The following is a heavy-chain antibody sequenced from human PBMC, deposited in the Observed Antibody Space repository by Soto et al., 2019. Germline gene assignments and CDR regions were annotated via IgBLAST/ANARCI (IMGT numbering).Heavy chain of an antibody. CDR3: AKDLRIQLWLELDY. Sequence: PSETLSLTCTVSGGSISSGGYYWSWIRQHPGKGLEWIGYIYYSGSTYYNPSLKSRVTISVDTSKNQFSLKLSSVTAEDTAVYYCAKDLRIQLWLELDYWGQGTLVTVSS. CDR1: GGSISSGGYY. D-gene: IGHD5-18*01. J-gene: IGHJ4*02. CDR2: IYYSGST. V-gene: IGHV4-31*03.